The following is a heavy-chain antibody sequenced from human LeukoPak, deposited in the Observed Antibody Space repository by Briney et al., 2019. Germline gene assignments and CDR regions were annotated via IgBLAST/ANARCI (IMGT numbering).Heavy chain of an antibody. D-gene: IGHD1-26*01. J-gene: IGHJ4*02. Sequence: GESPRLSCAASGFTFSSYAMSWVRQAPGKGLEWVSAISGSGGSTYYADSVKGRFTISRDNSKNTLYLQMNSLRAEDTAVYYCARARGSGSSPFDYWGQGTLVTVSS. V-gene: IGHV3-23*01. CDR3: ARARGSGSSPFDY. CDR2: ISGSGGST. CDR1: GFTFSSYA.